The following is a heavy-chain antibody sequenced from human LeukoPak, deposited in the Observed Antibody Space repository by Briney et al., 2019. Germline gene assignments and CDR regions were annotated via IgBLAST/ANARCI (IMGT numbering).Heavy chain of an antibody. Sequence: GGSLRLSCAASGFTFSSYAMHWVRQAPGKGLEWVAVISYDGSNKYYADSVKGRFTISRDNSKNTLYLQMNSLRAEDTAVYYCARTFYSSGTRVPIYYWGQGTLVTVSS. CDR1: GFTFSSYA. J-gene: IGHJ4*02. CDR3: ARTFYSSGTRVPIYY. V-gene: IGHV3-30-3*01. D-gene: IGHD6-19*01. CDR2: ISYDGSNK.